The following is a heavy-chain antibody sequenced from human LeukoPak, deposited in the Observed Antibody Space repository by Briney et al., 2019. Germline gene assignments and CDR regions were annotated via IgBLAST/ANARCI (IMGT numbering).Heavy chain of an antibody. V-gene: IGHV1-2*02. D-gene: IGHD4-11*01. J-gene: IGHJ4*02. Sequence: ASVKVSCKASGYTFTSYDINWVRQATGQGLEWMGWMNPNSGGTNYAQKFQGRVTMTRDTSISTAYMELSRLRSDDTAVYYCARGYSNCGDWGQGTLVTVSS. CDR2: MNPNSGGT. CDR3: ARGYSNCGD. CDR1: GYTFTSYD.